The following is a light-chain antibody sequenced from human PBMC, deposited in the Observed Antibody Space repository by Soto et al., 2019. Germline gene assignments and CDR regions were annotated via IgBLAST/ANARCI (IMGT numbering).Light chain of an antibody. J-gene: IGKJ2*01. CDR1: QSVSSN. CDR3: QQYNKWPPWT. Sequence: EIGMTQSPATLSVSPGERATLSCRASQSVSSNVAWYQQKPGQAPRLLIYGASTRATGIPARFSGSGAGTEFTLTTISLKSEAFAVYSCQQYNKWPPWTFGQGTKLEIK. V-gene: IGKV3-15*01. CDR2: GAS.